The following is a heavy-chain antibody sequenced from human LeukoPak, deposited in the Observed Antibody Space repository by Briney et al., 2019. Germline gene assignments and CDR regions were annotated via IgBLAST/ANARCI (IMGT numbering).Heavy chain of an antibody. V-gene: IGHV3-48*03. J-gene: IGHJ6*03. CDR2: ISSSGSTI. Sequence: GGSLRRSCAASGFTFSSYEMNWVRQAPGKGLEWVSYISSSGSTIYYADSVKGRFTISRDNAKNSLYLQMNSLRAEDTAVYYCAELGITMIGGVWCKGTTVTMSS. CDR3: AELGITMIGGV. CDR1: GFTFSSYE. D-gene: IGHD3-10*02.